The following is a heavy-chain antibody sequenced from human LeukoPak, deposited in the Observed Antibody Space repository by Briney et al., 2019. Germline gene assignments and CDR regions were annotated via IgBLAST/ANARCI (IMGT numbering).Heavy chain of an antibody. Sequence: PGGSLRLSCAASGFTFDTYGMHWVRQAPGKGLEWVALIRRDETMEYNTDAVKGRFTISRDNSENMLYLQMNSLRAEDTAVYYCARDKVSGYDLWYYYYGMDVWGQGTTVTVSS. CDR2: IRRDETME. CDR3: ARDKVSGYDLWYYYYGMDV. J-gene: IGHJ6*02. D-gene: IGHD5-12*01. CDR1: GFTFDTYG. V-gene: IGHV3-30*02.